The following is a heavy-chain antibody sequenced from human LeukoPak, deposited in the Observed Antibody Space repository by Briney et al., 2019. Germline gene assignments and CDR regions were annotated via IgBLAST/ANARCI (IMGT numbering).Heavy chain of an antibody. V-gene: IGHV4-39*07. CDR3: ARDPYCSGGSCYSTY. J-gene: IGHJ4*02. CDR1: GGSISSSSYY. CDR2: IYYSGST. Sequence: SETLSLTCTVSGGSISSSSYYWGWIRQPPGKGLEWIGSIYYSGSTYYNPSLKSRVTISVDKSKNQFSLKLSSVTAADTAVYYCARDPYCSGGSCYSTYWGQGTLVTVSS. D-gene: IGHD2-15*01.